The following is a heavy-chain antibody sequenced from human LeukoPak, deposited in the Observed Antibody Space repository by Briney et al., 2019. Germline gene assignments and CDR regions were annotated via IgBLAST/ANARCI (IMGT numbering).Heavy chain of an antibody. CDR2: ITRSGDST. CDR3: AKLYCSGSSCTSIDH. V-gene: IGHV3-23*01. D-gene: IGHD2-15*01. J-gene: IGHJ4*02. CDR1: GFPFNSYA. Sequence: GGPLRLSCAASGFPFNSYAMMWVRQAPGRGLEWVSNITRSGDSTYYADSVKGRFTLSRDISKNTVYLQMHSLRVDDTAVYYCAKLYCSGSSCTSIDHWGQGTLVTVSS.